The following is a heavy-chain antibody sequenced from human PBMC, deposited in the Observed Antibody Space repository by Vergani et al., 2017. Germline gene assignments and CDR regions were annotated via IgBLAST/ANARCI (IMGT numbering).Heavy chain of an antibody. CDR3: ARVSLLLWFGELLPGGNWFDP. CDR1: GGTFSSYA. CDR2: IIPIFGTA. J-gene: IGHJ5*02. Sequence: QVQLVQSGAEVKKPGSSVKVSCKASGGTFSSYAISWVRQAPGQGLEWMGGIIPIFGTANYAQKLQGRVTMTTDTSTSTAYMELRSLRSDDTAVYYCARVSLLLWFGELLPGGNWFDPWGQGTLVTVSS. D-gene: IGHD3-10*01. V-gene: IGHV1-69*06.